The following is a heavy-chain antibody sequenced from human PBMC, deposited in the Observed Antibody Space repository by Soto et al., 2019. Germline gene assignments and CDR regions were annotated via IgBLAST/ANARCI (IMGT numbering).Heavy chain of an antibody. CDR1: GGSISSSNW. J-gene: IGHJ3*02. V-gene: IGHV4-4*02. CDR3: ARSLGWFGELLHDAFDI. D-gene: IGHD3-10*01. CDR2: IYHSGST. Sequence: QVQLQESGPGLVKPSGTLSLTCAVSGGSISSSNWWSWVRQPPGEGLEWIGEIYHSGSTNYNPSLKSRVTISVDKSKNQFSLKLSSVTAADTAVYYCARSLGWFGELLHDAFDIWGQGTMVTVSS.